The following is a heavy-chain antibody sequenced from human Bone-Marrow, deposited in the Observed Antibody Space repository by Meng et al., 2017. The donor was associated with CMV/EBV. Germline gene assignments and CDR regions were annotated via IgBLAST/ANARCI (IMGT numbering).Heavy chain of an antibody. J-gene: IGHJ3*02. CDR3: ARGVSSPDGGDAFDI. V-gene: IGHV3-30*04. D-gene: IGHD3-16*01. Sequence: SGFTFSSYAMHWVRQAPGKGLEWVAVISYDGSNKYYADSVKGRFTISRDNSKNTLYLQMNSLRAEDTAVYYCARGVSSPDGGDAFDIWGQGTMVTVSS. CDR1: GFTFSSYA. CDR2: ISYDGSNK.